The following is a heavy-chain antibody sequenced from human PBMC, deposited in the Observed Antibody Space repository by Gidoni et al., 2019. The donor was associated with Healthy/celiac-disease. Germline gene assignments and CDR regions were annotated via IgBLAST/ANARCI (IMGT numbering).Heavy chain of an antibody. V-gene: IGHV3-48*03. J-gene: IGHJ5*02. CDR2: ISSSGSTI. CDR3: ARGGGKWRPFDP. D-gene: IGHD3-16*01. Sequence: EVQLVESGGGLVQPGGSLRLPCAASGFTFSSYEMNWVRQAPGKGVEWVSYISSSGSTIYYADSVKGRFTISRDNAKNSLYLQMNSLRAEDTAVYYCARGGGKWRPFDPWGQGTLVTVSS. CDR1: GFTFSSYE.